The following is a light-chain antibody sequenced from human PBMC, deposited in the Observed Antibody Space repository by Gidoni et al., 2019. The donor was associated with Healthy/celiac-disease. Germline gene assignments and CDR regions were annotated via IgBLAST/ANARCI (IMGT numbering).Light chain of an antibody. CDR2: EGS. CDR1: SSDVGSYNL. Sequence: QSALTQPASVSGSPGQSITISCTGTSSDVGSYNLVSWYQQHPGKAPKLMIYEGSKRPSGVAHRFSGSKSGNTVSLTSSGLQAEDEADYYCCSYAGSSTFVVFGGGTKLTVL. J-gene: IGLJ2*01. V-gene: IGLV2-23*03. CDR3: CSYAGSSTFVV.